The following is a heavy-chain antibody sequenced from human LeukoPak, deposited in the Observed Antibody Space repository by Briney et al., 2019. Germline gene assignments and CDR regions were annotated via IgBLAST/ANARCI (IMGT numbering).Heavy chain of an antibody. D-gene: IGHD3-10*01. CDR2: VYSGAST. Sequence: TGGSLRLSCAASGFTVSSNYRSWVRQARGKGLEWVSVVYSGASTYYADSVKGRFTISRDNSKNTLYLQMNSLRPEDTALYYCVKDMNPGGADVWGQGTTVTVSS. J-gene: IGHJ6*02. CDR3: VKDMNPGGADV. V-gene: IGHV3-53*01. CDR1: GFTVSSNY.